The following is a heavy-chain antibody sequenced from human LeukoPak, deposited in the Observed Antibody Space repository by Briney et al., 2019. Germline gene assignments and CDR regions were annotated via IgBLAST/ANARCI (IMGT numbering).Heavy chain of an antibody. D-gene: IGHD3-22*01. CDR1: GGTFSSYA. CDR2: IIPILGIA. V-gene: IGHV1-69*04. J-gene: IGHJ4*02. Sequence: SVKVSCKASGGTFSSYAISWVRQAPGQRLEWMGRIIPILGIANYAQKFQGRVTITADKSTSTVYMELSSLRSEDTAVYYCAREDYYDSSGYSQYFDYWGQGTLVTVSS. CDR3: AREDYYDSSGYSQYFDY.